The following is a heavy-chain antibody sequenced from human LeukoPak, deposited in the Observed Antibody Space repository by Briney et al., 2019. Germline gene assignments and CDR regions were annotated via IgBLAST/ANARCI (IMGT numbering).Heavy chain of an antibody. Sequence: GGSLRLSCAASGFTFSSYGMSWVRQAPGKGLEWVSSISRSGGSTHYADSVKGRFTISRDNSKNTLYLQMNSLRAEDTAVYYCEGVGYNFFDPWGQGTLVTVSS. CDR2: ISRSGGST. V-gene: IGHV3-23*01. J-gene: IGHJ5*02. D-gene: IGHD5-24*01. CDR1: GFTFSSYG. CDR3: EGVGYNFFDP.